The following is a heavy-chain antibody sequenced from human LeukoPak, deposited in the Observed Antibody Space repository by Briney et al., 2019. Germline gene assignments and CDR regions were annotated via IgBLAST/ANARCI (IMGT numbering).Heavy chain of an antibody. CDR2: ISGSGGST. CDR3: AKDYDILTGYPYYFDY. Sequence: GGSLRLSCAASGFTFSSYAMSWVRQAPGKGLEWDSAISGSGGSTYYADSVKGRFTISRDNSKNTLYLQMNSLRAEDTAVYYCAKDYDILTGYPYYFDYWGQGTLVTVSS. CDR1: GFTFSSYA. J-gene: IGHJ4*02. D-gene: IGHD3-9*01. V-gene: IGHV3-23*01.